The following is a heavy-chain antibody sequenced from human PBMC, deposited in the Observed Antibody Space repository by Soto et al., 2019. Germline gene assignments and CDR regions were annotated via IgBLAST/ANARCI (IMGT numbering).Heavy chain of an antibody. CDR1: GGSFSGYY. D-gene: IGHD6-13*01. V-gene: IGHV4-34*01. CDR3: ARGTIAAAGPSIDY. J-gene: IGHJ4*02. Sequence: NPSETLSLTCAVYGGSFSGYYWSWIRQPPGKGLEWIGEINHSGSTNYNPSLKSRVTISVDTSKNQFSLKLSSVTAADTAVYYCARGTIAAAGPSIDYWGQGTLVTVSS. CDR2: INHSGST.